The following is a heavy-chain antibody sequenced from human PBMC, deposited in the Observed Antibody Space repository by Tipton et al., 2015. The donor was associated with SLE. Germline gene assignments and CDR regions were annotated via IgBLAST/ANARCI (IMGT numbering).Heavy chain of an antibody. Sequence: TLSLTCTVSGDSFSSGSSSWNWVRQPAGKGLEWIGLIYNSGITNYNPSLQSRVTMSIDTSKNQFSLKLSSVTDVDTAVYYCARTAGRSVKLWYFDLWGRGTLVTVSS. V-gene: IGHV4-61*02. J-gene: IGHJ2*01. CDR3: ARTAGRSVKLWYFDL. D-gene: IGHD5-18*01. CDR1: GDSFSSGSSS. CDR2: IYNSGIT.